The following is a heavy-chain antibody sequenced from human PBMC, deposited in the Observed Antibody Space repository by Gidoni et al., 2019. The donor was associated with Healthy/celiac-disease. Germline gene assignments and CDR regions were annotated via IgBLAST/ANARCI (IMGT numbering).Heavy chain of an antibody. J-gene: IGHJ5*02. CDR1: GATFSSST. D-gene: IGHD1-26*01. CDR3: ARAPRGATDVINWFDP. V-gene: IGHV1-69*02. Sequence: QVRLVQSGAEVKKPGSSVKVSCKASGATFSSSTISWVRQAPGQGLEWLGRIIPILGIKHYAQKFQGRVTITADKSTSTAYMHLTSLRSDDTAVYYCARAPRGATDVINWFDPWGQGTLVTVSS. CDR2: IIPILGIK.